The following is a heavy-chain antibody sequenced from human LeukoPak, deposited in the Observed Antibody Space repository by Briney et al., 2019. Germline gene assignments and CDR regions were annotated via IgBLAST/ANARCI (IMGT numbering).Heavy chain of an antibody. V-gene: IGHV3-66*01. CDR2: IYSGGST. D-gene: IGHD3-22*01. CDR1: GFTFSSYG. CDR3: ETYYYDSSGYPNHN. J-gene: IGHJ4*02. Sequence: GGSLRLSCAGSGFTFSSYGMSWVRQAPGKGLEWVSVIYSGGSTYYADSVKGRFTISRDNSKNTLYLQMNSLRAEDTAVYYCETYYYDSSGYPNHNWGQGTLVTVSS.